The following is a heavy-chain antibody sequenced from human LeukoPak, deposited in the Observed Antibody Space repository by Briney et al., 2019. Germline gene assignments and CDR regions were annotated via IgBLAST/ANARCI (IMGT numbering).Heavy chain of an antibody. Sequence: PGGSLRLSCAASGFTFSRYWMSWVRQAPGKGLEWVASINQAESAKFYADSVKGRFTISRDNAKNSLYLQMNSLRAEDMALYYCAKGEGSGWQRLFDYWGQGTLVTVSS. CDR3: AKGEGSGWQRLFDY. CDR2: INQAESAK. V-gene: IGHV3-7*03. D-gene: IGHD6-19*01. J-gene: IGHJ4*02. CDR1: GFTFSRYW.